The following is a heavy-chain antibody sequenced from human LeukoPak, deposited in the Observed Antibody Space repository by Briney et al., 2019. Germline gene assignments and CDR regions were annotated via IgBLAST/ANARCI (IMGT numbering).Heavy chain of an antibody. J-gene: IGHJ4*02. CDR3: AREAHLGSSGYYSNFDY. Sequence: TSSETLSLTCTVSGGSISSGGYYWSWIRQHPGKGLEWIGYIYYSGSTYYNPSLKSRVTISVDTSKNQFSLKLSSVTAADTAVYYCAREAHLGSSGYYSNFDYWVQGTLVTVSS. CDR2: IYYSGST. CDR1: GGSISSGGYY. D-gene: IGHD3-22*01. V-gene: IGHV4-31*03.